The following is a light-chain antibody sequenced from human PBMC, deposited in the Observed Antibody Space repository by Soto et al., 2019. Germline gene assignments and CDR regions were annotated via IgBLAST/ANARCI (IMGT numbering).Light chain of an antibody. Sequence: DIQMTQSPFSLSASVGDRVTITSRASQSISSYLNWYQQKPGKPPKLLIYAAVSLQSGIPSRFSAYGSGTDFTLTISSLQPEDFATYYCQQTYSSPQWTFGQGTKVDIK. CDR2: AAV. CDR1: QSISSY. CDR3: QQTYSSPQWT. V-gene: IGKV1-39*01. J-gene: IGKJ1*01.